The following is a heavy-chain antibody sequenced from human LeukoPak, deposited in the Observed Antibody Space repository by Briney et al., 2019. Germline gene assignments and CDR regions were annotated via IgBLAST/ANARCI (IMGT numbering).Heavy chain of an antibody. J-gene: IGHJ4*02. Sequence: SETLSLTCAVYGGSFSGYYWSWIRQPPGKGLEWIGEINHSGSTNYNPSLQSRVTISVDTSKNQFSLKLSSVTAADTAVYYCARGKDPASAYCGGDCPSGFDYWGQGTLVTVSS. D-gene: IGHD2-21*02. CDR3: ARGKDPASAYCGGDCPSGFDY. V-gene: IGHV4-34*01. CDR1: GGSFSGYY. CDR2: INHSGST.